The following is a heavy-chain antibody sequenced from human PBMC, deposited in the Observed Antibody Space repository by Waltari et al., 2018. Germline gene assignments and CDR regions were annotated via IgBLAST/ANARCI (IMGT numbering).Heavy chain of an antibody. D-gene: IGHD3-10*01. Sequence: QVQLQESGPGLVKPSETLSLTCPVPGGSISSHYWSWIRQPPGKGLEWIGYIYYSGSTNYNPSLKSRVTISVDTSKNQFSLKLSSVTAADTAVYYCARYGSGSYYPYNWFDPWGQGTLVTVSS. J-gene: IGHJ5*02. CDR1: GGSISSHY. CDR3: ARYGSGSYYPYNWFDP. V-gene: IGHV4-59*11. CDR2: IYYSGST.